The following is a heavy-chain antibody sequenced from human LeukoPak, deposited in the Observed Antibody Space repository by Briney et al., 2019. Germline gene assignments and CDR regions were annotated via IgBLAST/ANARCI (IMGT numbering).Heavy chain of an antibody. J-gene: IGHJ4*02. CDR1: GGPISSYY. CDR3: ARSGPRGYCSSTSCQFDY. D-gene: IGHD2-2*01. Sequence: SETLSLTCTVSGGPISSYYWSWIRQPPGKGLEWIGYIYYSGSTNYNPSLKSRVTISVDTSKNQFSLKLSSVTAADTAVYYCARSGPRGYCSSTSCQFDYWGQGTLVTVSS. CDR2: IYYSGST. V-gene: IGHV4-59*08.